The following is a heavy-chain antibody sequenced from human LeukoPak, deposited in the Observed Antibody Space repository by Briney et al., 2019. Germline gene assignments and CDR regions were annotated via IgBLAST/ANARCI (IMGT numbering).Heavy chain of an antibody. CDR2: IYYSGST. Sequence: SETLSLTCTVSGGSISSYYWSWIRQPPGKGLEWIGYIYYSGSTNYNPSLKSRVTISVDTSKNQFSLKPSSVTAADTAVYYCARETDDFWSGYPHAFDIWGQGTMVTVSS. J-gene: IGHJ3*02. CDR3: ARETDDFWSGYPHAFDI. CDR1: GGSISSYY. D-gene: IGHD3-3*01. V-gene: IGHV4-59*01.